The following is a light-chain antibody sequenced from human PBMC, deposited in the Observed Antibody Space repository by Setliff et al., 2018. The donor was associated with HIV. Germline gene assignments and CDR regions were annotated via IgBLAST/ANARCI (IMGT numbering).Light chain of an antibody. J-gene: IGLJ1*01. Sequence: QSVLTQPPSASGTPGQRVTIPCSGSRSNIGRNIVNWYQQLPGTAPKLLIYGNDQRPSGVPDRFSGSKSGTSASLAISGLQADDEADYYCATWDDSLNGDVFGTGTKVTVL. CDR2: GND. CDR3: ATWDDSLNGDV. CDR1: RSNIGRNI. V-gene: IGLV1-44*01.